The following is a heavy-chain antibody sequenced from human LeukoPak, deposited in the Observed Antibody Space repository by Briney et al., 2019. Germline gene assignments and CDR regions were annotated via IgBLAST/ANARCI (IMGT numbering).Heavy chain of an antibody. Sequence: GASVKVSCKASGYTFISYSISWVRQAPGQGLEWMGWISAYNGNTNYAQKLQGRVTMTTDTSTSTAYMELRSLRSDDTAVYYCARGSIVGATFDYFDYWGQGTLVTVSS. CDR1: GYTFISYS. CDR3: ARGSIVGATFDYFDY. V-gene: IGHV1-18*01. J-gene: IGHJ4*02. D-gene: IGHD1-26*01. CDR2: ISAYNGNT.